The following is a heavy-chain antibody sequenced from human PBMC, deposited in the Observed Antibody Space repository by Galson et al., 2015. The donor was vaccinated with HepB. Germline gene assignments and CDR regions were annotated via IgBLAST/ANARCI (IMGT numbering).Heavy chain of an antibody. J-gene: IGHJ4*02. CDR3: ARDHTFVSIAARALDY. V-gene: IGHV1-69*13. CDR2: IIPIFGIA. D-gene: IGHD6-6*01. Sequence: SVKVSCKASGGTFSSYAISWVRQAPGQGLEWMGGIIPIFGIANYAQKFQGRVTITADESTSTAYMELSSLRSEDTAVYYCARDHTFVSIAARALDYWGQGTLVTVSS. CDR1: GGTFSSYA.